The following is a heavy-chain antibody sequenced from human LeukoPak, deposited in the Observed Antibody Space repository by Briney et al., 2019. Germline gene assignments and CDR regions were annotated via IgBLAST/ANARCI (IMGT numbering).Heavy chain of an antibody. D-gene: IGHD5-24*01. J-gene: IGHJ4*02. CDR1: GFTFGAYA. CDR2: INGLGGST. CDR3: AKAPRDGYAPFDY. V-gene: IGHV3-23*01. Sequence: GGSLRLSCAASGFTFGAYAMSWVRQAPGKGLEWVSGINGLGGSTYYADSVKGRFSISRDNSKSTLYLQMDSLRAEDTAVYYCAKAPRDGYAPFDYWGQGTLVTVSS.